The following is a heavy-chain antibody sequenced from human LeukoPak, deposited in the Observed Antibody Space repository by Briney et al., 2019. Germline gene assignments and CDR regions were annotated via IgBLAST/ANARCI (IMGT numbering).Heavy chain of an antibody. CDR1: GFTFSRYW. J-gene: IGHJ3*02. CDR2: IKRDGSEK. V-gene: IGHV3-7*01. Sequence: GGSLRLSCTASGFTFSRYWMIWVRQAPGKGLEWVANIKRDGSEKYYVDSVRGRFTISRDNAKNSLSLQMNGLRVEDTAVYYCARDASYYDSSGYYDAFDIWGQGTMVTVSS. CDR3: ARDASYYDSSGYYDAFDI. D-gene: IGHD3-22*01.